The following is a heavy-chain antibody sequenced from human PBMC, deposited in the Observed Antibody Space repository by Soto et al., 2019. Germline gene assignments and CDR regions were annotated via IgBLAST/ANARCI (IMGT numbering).Heavy chain of an antibody. CDR3: ARGRYDYVWGSYRENELDY. CDR1: GYTFTSYG. J-gene: IGHJ4*02. D-gene: IGHD3-16*02. CDR2: ISAYNGNT. V-gene: IGHV1-18*01. Sequence: QVQLVQSGAEVKKPGASVKVSCKASGYTFTSYGIGWVRQAPGQGLEWMGWISAYNGNTNYAQKLQGRVTMTTDTSTSTAYMELRSLRSDDTAVYYCARGRYDYVWGSYRENELDYWGQGTLVTVSS.